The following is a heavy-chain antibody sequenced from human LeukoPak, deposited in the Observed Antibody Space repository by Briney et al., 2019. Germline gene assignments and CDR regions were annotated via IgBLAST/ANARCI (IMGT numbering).Heavy chain of an antibody. CDR1: GGSISSSSYY. D-gene: IGHD6-13*01. J-gene: IGHJ4*02. Sequence: SETLSLTCTVSGGSISSSSYYWGWIRQPPGKGLEWIGSIYYSGSTYYNPSLKSRVTISVDTSKNQFSLKLSSVTAADTAVYYCARVLEVGIAAAAYYFDYWGQGTLVTVSS. CDR3: ARVLEVGIAAAAYYFDY. CDR2: IYYSGST. V-gene: IGHV4-39*07.